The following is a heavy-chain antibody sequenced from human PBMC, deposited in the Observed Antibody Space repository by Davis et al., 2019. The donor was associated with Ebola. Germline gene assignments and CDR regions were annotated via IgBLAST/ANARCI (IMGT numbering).Heavy chain of an antibody. CDR1: GGSISSSNW. Sequence: GSLRLSCAVSGGSISSSNWWRWVRQPPGKGLEWIGEIYHSGSTNYNPSLKSRVTISVDKSKNQFSLKLSSVTAADTAVYYCARVAPASRPVAGRVLFDPWGQGTLVTVSS. CDR3: ARVAPASRPVAGRVLFDP. D-gene: IGHD6-19*01. V-gene: IGHV4-4*02. J-gene: IGHJ5*02. CDR2: IYHSGST.